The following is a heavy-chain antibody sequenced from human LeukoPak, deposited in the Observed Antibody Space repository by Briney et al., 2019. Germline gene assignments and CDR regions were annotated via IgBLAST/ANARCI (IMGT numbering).Heavy chain of an antibody. J-gene: IGHJ4*02. CDR2: ISGSGGST. CDR3: AKDAIVGATGPSYFDY. V-gene: IGHV3-23*01. CDR1: GFTFSSYA. Sequence: GGSLRLSCAASGFTFSSYAMSWVRQAPGKGLEWVSAISGSGGSTYYADSVKGRFTISRDNSKNTLYLQMNSLRAEDTAVYYCAKDAIVGATGPSYFDYWGQGTLVTVSS. D-gene: IGHD1-26*01.